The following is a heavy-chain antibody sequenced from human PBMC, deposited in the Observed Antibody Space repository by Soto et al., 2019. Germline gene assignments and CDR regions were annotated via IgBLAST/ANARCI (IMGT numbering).Heavy chain of an antibody. CDR3: AREDSNGWYYY. CDR2: INPNSGGT. CDR1: GYTFTSYY. D-gene: IGHD6-19*01. Sequence: GASVKVSCKASGYTFTSYYMHWVRQAPGQGLEWMGWINPNSGGTNYAQKFQGWVNMTRDTSISTAYMELSRLRSDDTAVYYCAREDSNGWYYYWGQGTLVTVSS. J-gene: IGHJ4*02. V-gene: IGHV1-2*04.